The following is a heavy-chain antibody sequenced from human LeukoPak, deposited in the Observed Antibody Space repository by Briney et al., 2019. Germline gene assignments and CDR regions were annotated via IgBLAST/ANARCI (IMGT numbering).Heavy chain of an antibody. V-gene: IGHV3-48*03. J-gene: IGHJ3*02. Sequence: QPGGSLRLSCAISVFTFSACELTWVRQAPGKGLEWVSYISKSGSTRYYADSVKGRFTISRDNAKNSLYLQMNSLRAEDTAVYYCARVATMVRVPLDALDIWGQGTMVSVSS. CDR1: VFTFSACE. CDR2: ISKSGSTR. CDR3: ARVATMVRVPLDALDI. D-gene: IGHD3-10*01.